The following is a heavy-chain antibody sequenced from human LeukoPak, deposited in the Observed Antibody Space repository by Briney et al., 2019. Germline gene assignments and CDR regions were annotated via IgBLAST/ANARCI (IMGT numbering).Heavy chain of an antibody. CDR1: GFTFSSYG. Sequence: GGSLRLSCAASGFTFSSYGMHWVRQAPGKGLEWVAVISYDGSNKYYADSVKGRFTISRDNSKNTLYLQMNSLRAEDTAVYYCAKAFYDILTVFPNWGQGTLVTVSS. D-gene: IGHD3-9*01. V-gene: IGHV3-30*18. J-gene: IGHJ4*02. CDR3: AKAFYDILTVFPN. CDR2: ISYDGSNK.